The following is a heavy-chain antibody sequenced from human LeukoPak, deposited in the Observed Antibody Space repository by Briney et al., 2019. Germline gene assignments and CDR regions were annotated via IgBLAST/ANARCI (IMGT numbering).Heavy chain of an antibody. Sequence: GGSLRLSCAASGFTFSTYAMSWVRQAPGKGLEWVSGISDPGGATYYADSVKGRFTISRDNSKNTLYLQLNSLRAEDTAMYYCARFGLGYCRGGSCSNWFDPWGQGTLVTVSS. CDR1: GFTFSTYA. CDR2: ISDPGGAT. D-gene: IGHD2-15*01. J-gene: IGHJ5*02. CDR3: ARFGLGYCRGGSCSNWFDP. V-gene: IGHV3-23*01.